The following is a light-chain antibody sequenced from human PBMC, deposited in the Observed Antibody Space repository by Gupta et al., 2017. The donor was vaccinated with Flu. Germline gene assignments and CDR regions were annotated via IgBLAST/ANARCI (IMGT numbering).Light chain of an antibody. CDR2: DAS. V-gene: IGKV3-20*01. CDR1: QSVSSSY. J-gene: IGKJ1*01. CDR3: QQDGSSPWT. Sequence: ERATLSCRASQSVSSSYLAWYQQKPGQAPRLLIYDASNRATVIPDRFSGSGSGTDFTLTISRLEPEDSAVYYCQQDGSSPWTFGQGTKVE.